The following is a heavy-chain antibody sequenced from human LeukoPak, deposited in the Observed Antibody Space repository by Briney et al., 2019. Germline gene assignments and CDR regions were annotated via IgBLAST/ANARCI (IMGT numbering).Heavy chain of an antibody. CDR3: ARHLTLSDGRGPDY. D-gene: IGHD1-20*01. CDR2: VFSGGST. J-gene: IGHJ4*02. V-gene: IGHV4-30-4*01. Sequence: SQTLSLTCTVSGDSISNTEYYWSWIRQPPGKGLEWIGYVFSGGSTYIKASLTGRLTISEGPSMNQFSLKLSSVTAADTAVYYCARHLTLSDGRGPDYWGQGTLVTVSS. CDR1: GDSISNTEYY.